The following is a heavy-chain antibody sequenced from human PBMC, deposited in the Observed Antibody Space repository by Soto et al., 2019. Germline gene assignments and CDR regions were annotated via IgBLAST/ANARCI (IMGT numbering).Heavy chain of an antibody. J-gene: IGHJ4*02. CDR3: ARGAPYYDILTGYYLGYVDFDY. CDR1: GGSISSYY. Sequence: SETLSLTRTVSGGSISSYYWSWIRQPPGKGLEWIGYIYYSGSTNYNPSLKSRVTISVDTSKNQFSLKLSSVTAADTAVYYCARGAPYYDILTGYYLGYVDFDYWGQGTLVTVS. CDR2: IYYSGST. V-gene: IGHV4-59*01. D-gene: IGHD3-9*01.